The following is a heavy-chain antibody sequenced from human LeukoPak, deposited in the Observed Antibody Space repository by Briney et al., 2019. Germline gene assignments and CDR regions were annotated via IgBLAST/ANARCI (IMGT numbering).Heavy chain of an antibody. J-gene: IGHJ5*02. CDR3: AREWEGIAAAGTSWFDP. V-gene: IGHV4-59*01. Sequence: PSETLSLTCTVSGGSISSYYWSWIRQPPGKGLEWIGYIYYSGSTNYNPSLKSRVTISVDTSKNQFSLKLSSVTAADTAVYYCAREWEGIAAAGTSWFDPWGQGTLVTVSS. CDR1: GGSISSYY. CDR2: IYYSGST. D-gene: IGHD6-13*01.